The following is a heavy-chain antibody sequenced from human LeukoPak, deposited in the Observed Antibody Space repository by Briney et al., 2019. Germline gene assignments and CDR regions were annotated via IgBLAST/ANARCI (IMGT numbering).Heavy chain of an antibody. CDR2: IKGDGSST. CDR3: ARDGYSFGHDFDY. CDR1: GFTFSSYW. Sequence: GGSLRLSCAASGFTFSSYWMHWVRHTPGKGLVWASRIKGDGSSTSYADSVKGRFTISRDNAKNTLYLQMNSLRAEDTAEYYCARDGYSFGHDFDYWGQGTLVTVSS. V-gene: IGHV3-74*01. J-gene: IGHJ4*02. D-gene: IGHD5-18*01.